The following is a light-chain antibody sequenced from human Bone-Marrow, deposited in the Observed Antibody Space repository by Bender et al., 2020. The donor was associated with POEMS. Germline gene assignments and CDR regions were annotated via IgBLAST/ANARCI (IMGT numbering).Light chain of an antibody. CDR2: EDN. CDR1: ISDVGSYDL. V-gene: IGLV2-14*02. J-gene: IGLJ3*02. Sequence: QSALTQVASVSGSPGQSITISCTGTISDVGSYDLVSWYQQHPGKAPKLMIYEDNKRPSGVSNRFSGSKTGNTASLTISGIQAEDEADYYCYSYSSSNNPWVFGGGTKLTVL. CDR3: YSYSSSNNPWV.